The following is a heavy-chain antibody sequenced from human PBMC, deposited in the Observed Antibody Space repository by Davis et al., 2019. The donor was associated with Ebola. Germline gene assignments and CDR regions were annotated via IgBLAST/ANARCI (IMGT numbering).Heavy chain of an antibody. CDR1: GGSISSYY. J-gene: IGHJ3*02. D-gene: IGHD1-26*01. V-gene: IGHV4-59*08. CDR2: IYYSGST. Sequence: SETLSLTCTVSGGSISSYYWSWIRQPPGKGLEWIGYIYYSGSTNYNPSLKSRVTISVDTSKNHFSLKLSSVTAADTAVYYCARGEWELLFDAFDIWGQGTMVTVSS. CDR3: ARGEWELLFDAFDI.